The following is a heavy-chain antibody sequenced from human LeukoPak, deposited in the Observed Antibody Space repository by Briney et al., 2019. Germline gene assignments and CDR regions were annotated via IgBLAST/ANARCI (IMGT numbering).Heavy chain of an antibody. D-gene: IGHD7-27*01. CDR2: ISSSGSTI. Sequence: GESLRLSCAASGFTFSSYEMNWVRQAPGKGLEWVSYISSSGSTIYYADSVKGRFTISRDNAKNSLYLQMNSLRAEDTAVYYCAATNWGYAFDIWGQGTMVTVSS. V-gene: IGHV3-48*03. CDR1: GFTFSSYE. CDR3: AATNWGYAFDI. J-gene: IGHJ3*02.